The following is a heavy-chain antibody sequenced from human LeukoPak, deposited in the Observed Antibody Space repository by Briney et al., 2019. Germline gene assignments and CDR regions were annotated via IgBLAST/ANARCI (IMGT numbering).Heavy chain of an antibody. CDR2: MNPNSGNT. D-gene: IGHD3-3*01. Sequence: ASVKVSCKASGYTFTSYDINWVRQATGQGLEWMGWMNPNSGNTGYAQKFQGRVTMTRNTSISTAYMELSSLRSEDTAVYYCARARYDFWSGYRNYYYYMYVWGKGTTVTVSS. CDR1: GYTFTSYD. V-gene: IGHV1-8*01. J-gene: IGHJ6*03. CDR3: ARARYDFWSGYRNYYYYMYV.